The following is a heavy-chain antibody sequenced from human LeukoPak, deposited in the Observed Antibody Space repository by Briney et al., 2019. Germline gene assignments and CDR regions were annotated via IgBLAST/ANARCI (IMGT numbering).Heavy chain of an antibody. CDR3: AKLLSMGSESFGDY. CDR2: ISGSGGST. V-gene: IGHV3-23*01. J-gene: IGHJ4*02. CDR1: GFTFSSYA. Sequence: GGSLRLSCAASGFTFSSYAMSWVRQAPGKGLEWVSAISGSGGSTYYADSVKGRFTISRDNSKNTLYLQMNSLRAEDTAVYYCAKLLSMGSESFGDYWGQGTLVTVSS. D-gene: IGHD3-16*01.